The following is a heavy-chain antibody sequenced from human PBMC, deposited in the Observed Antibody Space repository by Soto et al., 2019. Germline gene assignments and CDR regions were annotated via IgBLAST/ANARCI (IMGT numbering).Heavy chain of an antibody. V-gene: IGHV3-30*18. CDR2: ISYDGSNK. J-gene: IGHJ6*02. Sequence: GGSLRLSCAASGFTFSSYGMHWVRQAPGRGLEWVAVISYDGSNKYYADSVKGRFTISRDNSKNTLYLQMNSLRAEDTAVYYCAKDDVLRFLEWLLPNYYYYGMDVWGQGTTVTVSS. D-gene: IGHD3-3*01. CDR1: GFTFSSYG. CDR3: AKDDVLRFLEWLLPNYYYYGMDV.